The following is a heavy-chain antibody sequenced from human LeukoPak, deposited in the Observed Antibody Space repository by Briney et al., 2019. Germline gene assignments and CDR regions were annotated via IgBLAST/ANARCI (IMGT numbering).Heavy chain of an antibody. D-gene: IGHD1-1*01. J-gene: IGHJ5*02. V-gene: IGHV4-34*01. Sequence: SETLSLTCAVYGGSFSGYYWSWIRQPPGKGLEWIGEVNHSGSTNYNPSLKSRVTISVDTSKNQFSLKLSSVTAADTAVYYCARMYDWSGAWFDPWGQGTLVTVSS. CDR2: VNHSGST. CDR1: GGSFSGYY. CDR3: ARMYDWSGAWFDP.